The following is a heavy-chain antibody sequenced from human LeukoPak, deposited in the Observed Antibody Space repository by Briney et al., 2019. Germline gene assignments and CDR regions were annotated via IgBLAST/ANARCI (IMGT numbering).Heavy chain of an antibody. CDR3: ARKWSSSWSSFDY. CDR1: GFTFSSYW. D-gene: IGHD6-13*01. J-gene: IGHJ4*02. V-gene: IGHV3-7*05. Sequence: GGSLRLSCAASGFTFSSYWMSWVRQAPGKGLEWVAKITQDGSDKYYVGSVKGRFTVSRDNAQNSLYLQMNSLRAEDTAIYYCARKWSSSWSSFDYWGQGTLVSVSS. CDR2: ITQDGSDK.